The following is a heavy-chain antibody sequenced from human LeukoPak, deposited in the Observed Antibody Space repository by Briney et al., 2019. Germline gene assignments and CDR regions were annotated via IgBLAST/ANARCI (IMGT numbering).Heavy chain of an antibody. J-gene: IGHJ6*03. CDR3: AKDPYGGSTDLYYMDV. CDR1: GFTFSSYW. D-gene: IGHD4-23*01. V-gene: IGHV3-23*01. CDR2: ISGSGGST. Sequence: GGSLRLSCAASGFTFSSYWMSWVRQAPGKGLEWVSAISGSGGSTYYADSVKGRFTISRDNSKDTLYMQMTSLRAEDTALYFCAKDPYGGSTDLYYMDVWAKGPRSPSP.